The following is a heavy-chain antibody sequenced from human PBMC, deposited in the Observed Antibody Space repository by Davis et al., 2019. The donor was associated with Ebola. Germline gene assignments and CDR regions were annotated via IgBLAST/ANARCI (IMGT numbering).Heavy chain of an antibody. J-gene: IGHJ6*02. D-gene: IGHD3-10*01. Sequence: ASVKVSRKASGYTFTSYAIHWVRQAPGQRLEWMGWINAGNGNTKYSQKFQARISITRDTSANTVFMELSSLTSEDTAVYYCAREGGLVRGIVITWKDGMDVWGQGTTVTVSS. CDR2: INAGNGNT. CDR1: GYTFTSYA. CDR3: AREGGLVRGIVITWKDGMDV. V-gene: IGHV1-3*01.